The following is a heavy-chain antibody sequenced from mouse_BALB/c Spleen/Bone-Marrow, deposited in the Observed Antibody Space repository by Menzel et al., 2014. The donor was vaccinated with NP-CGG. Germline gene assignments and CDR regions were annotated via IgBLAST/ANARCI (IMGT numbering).Heavy chain of an antibody. Sequence: VHLVESGAKLVRPGVSVKISCKGSGYTFTDHAIHWVKRSHAKSLEWIGVISGYYGDAIYNQKFKGKATMTVDESSSTAYMELARLTSEDSAIYYCARSGKVRNAMDYWGQGTSVTVSS. J-gene: IGHJ4*01. CDR3: ARSGKVRNAMDY. CDR1: GYTFTDHA. V-gene: IGHV1S137*01. D-gene: IGHD2-14*01. CDR2: ISGYYGDA.